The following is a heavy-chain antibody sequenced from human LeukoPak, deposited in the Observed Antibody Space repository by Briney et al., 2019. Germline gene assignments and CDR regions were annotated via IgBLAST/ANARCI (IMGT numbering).Heavy chain of an antibody. J-gene: IGHJ4*02. Sequence: PGGSLRLSCAVSGFTFEDYTMHWVRQAPRKGLEWVCLISWHGVTTYYADSVKGRFTISRDNSKNSLYLQMNSLRTEDSALYCCAKERSAFFDYWGQGTLVTVSS. CDR1: GFTFEDYT. D-gene: IGHD3-3*01. CDR3: AKERSAFFDY. V-gene: IGHV3-43*01. CDR2: ISWHGVTT.